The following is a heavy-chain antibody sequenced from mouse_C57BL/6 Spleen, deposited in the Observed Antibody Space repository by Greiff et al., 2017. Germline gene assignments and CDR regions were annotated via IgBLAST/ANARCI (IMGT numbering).Heavy chain of an antibody. CDR2: INPNNGGT. D-gene: IGHD1-1*01. Sequence: EVQLQQSGPELVKPGASVQISCKASGYTFTDYYMNWVKQSHGKSLEWIGDINPNNGGTSYNLKFKGTATLTVDKSSSTAYMELRSLSSEVTAVYNCARITTLYCWYFNVWGTATTVTVSS. CDR1: GYTFTDYY. J-gene: IGHJ1*03. V-gene: IGHV1-26*01. CDR3: ARITTLYCWYFNV.